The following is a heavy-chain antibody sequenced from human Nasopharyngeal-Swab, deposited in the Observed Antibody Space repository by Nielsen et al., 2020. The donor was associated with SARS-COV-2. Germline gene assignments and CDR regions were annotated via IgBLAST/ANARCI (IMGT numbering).Heavy chain of an antibody. Sequence: SCTVSGGSISSSSYYWGWIRQPPGKGLEWIGSIYYSGSTYYNPSLKSRVTISVDTSKNQFSLKLSSVTAADTAVYYCARHRYSSSWSWYFDYWGQGTLVTVSS. J-gene: IGHJ4*02. D-gene: IGHD6-13*01. CDR2: IYYSGST. CDR3: ARHRYSSSWSWYFDY. V-gene: IGHV4-39*01. CDR1: GGSISSSSYY.